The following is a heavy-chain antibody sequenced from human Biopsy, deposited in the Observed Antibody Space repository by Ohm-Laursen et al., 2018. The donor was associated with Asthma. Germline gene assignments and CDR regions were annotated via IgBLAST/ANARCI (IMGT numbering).Heavy chain of an antibody. CDR3: ARAVDYSHYYGIDV. CDR2: ISFYNGNT. V-gene: IGHV1-18*01. Sequence: VSVKVSCKVSGYTFNSAGITWVRQAPGQGLEWMGWISFYNGNTKVAQKLQDRVTMITDTSTSTAYMELRSLRSDDTAVYFCARAVDYSHYYGIDVWGQGTTVTVS. J-gene: IGHJ6*02. CDR1: GYTFNSAG. D-gene: IGHD3-10*01.